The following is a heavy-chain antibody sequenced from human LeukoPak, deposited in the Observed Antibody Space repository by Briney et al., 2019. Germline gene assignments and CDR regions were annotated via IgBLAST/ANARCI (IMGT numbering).Heavy chain of an antibody. J-gene: IGHJ4*02. CDR1: GFTFSSYS. CDR3: ARKARGNWNDVDY. D-gene: IGHD1-20*01. Sequence: GGSLRLSCAASGFTFSSYSMSWVRQAPGKGLEWVSSISSSSSYIYYADSVKGRFTISRDNAKNSLYLQMNSLRAEDTAVYYCARKARGNWNDVDYWGQGTLVTVSS. CDR2: ISSSSSYI. V-gene: IGHV3-21*01.